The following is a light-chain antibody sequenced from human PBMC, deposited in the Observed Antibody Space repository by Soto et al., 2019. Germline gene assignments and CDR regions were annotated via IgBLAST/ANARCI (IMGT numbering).Light chain of an antibody. CDR1: QSVSSSY. V-gene: IGKV3-20*01. Sequence: EIVLTQSPGTLSLSPVERATLSFMASQSVSSSYLAWYQQKPGQAPRLLIYGASSRATGIPDRFSGSGSGTDLTLTISRLEPEDFAVYYCQQYGSSLRTFGQGTKVDIK. CDR3: QQYGSSLRT. CDR2: GAS. J-gene: IGKJ1*01.